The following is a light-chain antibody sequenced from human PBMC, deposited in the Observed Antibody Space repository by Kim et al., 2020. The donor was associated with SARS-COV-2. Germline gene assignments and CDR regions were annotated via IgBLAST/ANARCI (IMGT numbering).Light chain of an antibody. CDR1: SSNIGSYS. V-gene: IGLV1-44*01. Sequence: ELTQPPSASGTPGQRVTISCSGSSSNIGSYSVNWYQQLPGAAPKLLIFNNNQRPSGVPDRFSGSKSGTPASLAISGLQSEDEADYFCAVWNDSLNNLFGGGTQLTVL. CDR2: NNN. CDR3: AVWNDSLNNL. J-gene: IGLJ2*01.